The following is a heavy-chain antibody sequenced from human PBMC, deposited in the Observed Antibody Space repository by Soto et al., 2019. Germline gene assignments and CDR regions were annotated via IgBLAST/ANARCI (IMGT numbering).Heavy chain of an antibody. D-gene: IGHD2-15*01. Sequence: HPGGPLRISCAASGFTFSSYAMSWVRQAPGKGLEWVSAISGSGGSTYYADSVKGRFTIARDNSKNTLYLQMNSLRAEDTAVYYCAKDRVVYHYYGMDVWGQRTTVTVSS. CDR2: ISGSGGST. V-gene: IGHV3-23*01. J-gene: IGHJ6*02. CDR3: AKDRVVYHYYGMDV. CDR1: GFTFSSYA.